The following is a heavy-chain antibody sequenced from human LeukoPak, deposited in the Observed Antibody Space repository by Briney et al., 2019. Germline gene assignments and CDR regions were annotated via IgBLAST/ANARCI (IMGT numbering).Heavy chain of an antibody. V-gene: IGHV5-51*01. CDR1: GYSFTSYW. J-gene: IGHJ4*02. CDR2: IYPGDSDT. D-gene: IGHD5-18*01. CDR3: ARQADLDTAMGDY. Sequence: GESLKISCKGSGYSFTSYWIGWVRQLPGKGLEWMGIIYPGDSDTRYSPSFQGQVTISADKSISTAYLQWSSLKASDTAMYYCARQADLDTAMGDYWGQGTLVTVSS.